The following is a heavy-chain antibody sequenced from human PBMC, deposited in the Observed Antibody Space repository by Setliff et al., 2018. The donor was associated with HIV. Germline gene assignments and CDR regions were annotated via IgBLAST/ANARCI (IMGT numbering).Heavy chain of an antibody. CDR1: GYTFTSYD. V-gene: IGHV1-8*02. CDR2: MNPNSGNT. J-gene: IGHJ6*03. Sequence: ASVKVSCKASGYTFTSYDINWVRQATGQGLEWKGWMNPNSGNTGYAQKFQGRVTMTRDTSIGTAYMELNNLKFEDTAVYYCARARRDSYDRGRRTHYYIDVWGKGTPVTVSS. CDR3: ARARRDSYDRGRRTHYYIDV. D-gene: IGHD3-22*01.